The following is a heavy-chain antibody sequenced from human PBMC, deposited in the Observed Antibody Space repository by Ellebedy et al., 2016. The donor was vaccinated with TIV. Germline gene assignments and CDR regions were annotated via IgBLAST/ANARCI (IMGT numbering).Heavy chain of an antibody. D-gene: IGHD3-16*01. V-gene: IGHV3-74*01. CDR1: GFSFRTYW. Sequence: GGSLRLSCAASGFSFRTYWMHWVRQAPGKGLVWVSRINSDATSISYADSVKGRSTISRDNAKNTLYLQMNSLRAEDTAVYYCAGGVDVWGQGTMVTVSS. CDR2: INSDATSI. J-gene: IGHJ3*01. CDR3: AGGVDV.